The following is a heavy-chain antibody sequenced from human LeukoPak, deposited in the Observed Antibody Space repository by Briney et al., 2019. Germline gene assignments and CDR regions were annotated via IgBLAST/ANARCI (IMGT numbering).Heavy chain of an antibody. D-gene: IGHD3-16*02. CDR2: INPNSGGT. CDR1: GYTFTGYY. Sequence: ASVKVSCKASGYTFTGYYMHWVRQAPGQGLEWMGRINPNSGGTNYAQKFQGRVTMTRDTSISTAYMELRRLRSEDTAVYYCARDSRLRLGELSSEIDYWGQGTLVTVSS. J-gene: IGHJ4*02. CDR3: ARDSRLRLGELSSEIDY. V-gene: IGHV1-2*06.